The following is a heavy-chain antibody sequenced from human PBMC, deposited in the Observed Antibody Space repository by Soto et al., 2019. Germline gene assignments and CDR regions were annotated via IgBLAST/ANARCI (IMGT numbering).Heavy chain of an antibody. CDR3: ARTPWDGYTGYYFDY. CDR2: IYSGGSI. V-gene: IGHV4-39*07. CDR1: GGSISNVNDC. D-gene: IGHD5-18*01. Sequence: SETLSLTCIVSGGSISNVNDCWSWIRQRPDKGLEWIGHIYSGGSIYNNPSLKSRVTISVDKSKNQFSLKLSSVTAADTAVYSCARTPWDGYTGYYFDYWGQGTLVTVSS. J-gene: IGHJ4*02.